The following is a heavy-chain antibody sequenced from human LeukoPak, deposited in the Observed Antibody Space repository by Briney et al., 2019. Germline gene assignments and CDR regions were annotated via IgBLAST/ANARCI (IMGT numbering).Heavy chain of an antibody. CDR3: ARDKAAAGTLFDY. D-gene: IGHD6-13*01. CDR1: GFIFTSYA. J-gene: IGHJ4*02. Sequence: GGSLRLSCAASGFIFTSYAMSWVRQAPGKGLVWVARIKNDGSGIIYADSVKGRFTISRDNARNTLYLQMNSLRAEDTAFYYCARDKAAAGTLFDYWGQGALVTVSS. V-gene: IGHV3-74*01. CDR2: IKNDGSGI.